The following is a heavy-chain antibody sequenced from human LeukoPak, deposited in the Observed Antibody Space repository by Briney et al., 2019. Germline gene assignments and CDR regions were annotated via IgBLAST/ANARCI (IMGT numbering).Heavy chain of an antibody. J-gene: IGHJ4*02. Sequence: GGSLRLSCAASGFTFSSYGMPWVRQAPGKGLEWVAVISYDGSNKYYADSVKGRFTISRDNSKNTLYLQMNSLRAEDTAVYYCAKGGRYSYGSSDYWGQGTLVTVSS. V-gene: IGHV3-30*18. D-gene: IGHD5-18*01. CDR2: ISYDGSNK. CDR1: GFTFSSYG. CDR3: AKGGRYSYGSSDY.